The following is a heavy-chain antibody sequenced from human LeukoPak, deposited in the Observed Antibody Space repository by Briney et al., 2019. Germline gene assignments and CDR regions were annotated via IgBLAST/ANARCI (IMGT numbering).Heavy chain of an antibody. V-gene: IGHV3-9*01. J-gene: IGHJ4*02. Sequence: GGSLRLSCAASGFTFDDYAMHWVRQAPGKGLEWVSGISWNSGSIGYADSVKGRFTISRDNAKNSLYLQMNSLRAEDTALYYCAKDTARYFDWLLDYWGQGTLVTVSS. CDR2: ISWNSGSI. D-gene: IGHD3-9*01. CDR1: GFTFDDYA. CDR3: AKDTARYFDWLLDY.